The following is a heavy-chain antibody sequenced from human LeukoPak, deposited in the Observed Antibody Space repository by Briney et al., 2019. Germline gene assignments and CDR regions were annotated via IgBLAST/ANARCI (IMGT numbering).Heavy chain of an antibody. CDR1: GYTFTGYY. Sequence: ASVKVSCKASGYTFTGYYMHWVRQAPGQGLEWMGWINPNSGGTNYAQKFQGWVTMTRDTSISTAYMELSRLRSDDTAVSYCARAPRDYYDSSGYSYYFDYWGQGTLVTVSS. CDR3: ARAPRDYYDSSGYSYYFDY. J-gene: IGHJ4*02. V-gene: IGHV1-2*04. CDR2: INPNSGGT. D-gene: IGHD3-22*01.